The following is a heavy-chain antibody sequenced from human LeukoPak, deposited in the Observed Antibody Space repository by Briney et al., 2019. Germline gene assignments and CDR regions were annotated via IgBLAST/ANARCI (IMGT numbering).Heavy chain of an antibody. Sequence: SGGSLRLSCAASGFSFNKDWVSWVRQAPGKGLEWIGRIKTTADGGTTDYVAPVKGRFTISRDDSKNTLYLQMNSLKTEDTAVYYCTTDPFLVVVPAAWGQGTLVTVSS. CDR2: IKTTADGGTT. J-gene: IGHJ5*02. CDR1: GFSFNKDW. D-gene: IGHD2-2*01. CDR3: TTDPFLVVVPAA. V-gene: IGHV3-15*01.